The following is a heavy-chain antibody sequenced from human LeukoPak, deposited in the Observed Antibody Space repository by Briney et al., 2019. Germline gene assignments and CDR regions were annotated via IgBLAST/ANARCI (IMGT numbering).Heavy chain of an antibody. CDR2: IYYSGST. D-gene: IGHD1-26*01. V-gene: IGHV4-59*01. CDR1: GGSISSYY. Sequence: SETLSLTCTVSGGSISSYYWSWIRQPPGKGLEWIGYIYYSGSTNYNPSLKGRVTISVDTSKNQFSLKLSSVTAADTAVYYCARGSYMRELDYWGQGTLVTVSS. CDR3: ARGSYMRELDY. J-gene: IGHJ4*02.